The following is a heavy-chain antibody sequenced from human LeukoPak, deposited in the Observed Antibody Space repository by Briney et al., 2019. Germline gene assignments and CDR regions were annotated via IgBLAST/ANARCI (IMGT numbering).Heavy chain of an antibody. CDR2: IYYSGST. D-gene: IGHD6-19*01. CDR3: ARPYSSGWNHMADFQY. CDR1: GGSISSYY. J-gene: IGHJ1*01. Sequence: TSETLSLTCTVSGGSISSYYWSWIRQPPGKGLEWIGYIYYSGSTYYNPSLRSRVTISVDTSKNQFSLKLSSVTAADTAVYYCARPYSSGWNHMADFQYWGQGTLVTVSS. V-gene: IGHV4-59*01.